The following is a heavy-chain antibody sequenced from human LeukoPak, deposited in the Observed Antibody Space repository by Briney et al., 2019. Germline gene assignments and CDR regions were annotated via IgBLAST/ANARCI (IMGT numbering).Heavy chain of an antibody. CDR3: ARDQGVVVVPAAIRAFYMDV. D-gene: IGHD2-2*02. CDR1: GYTFTGYY. Sequence: ASVKVSCKASGYTFTGYYMHWVRQAPGQGLEWMGWINPNSGGTNYAQKFQGRVTMTRDTSISTAYMELSRLRSDDTAVYYCARDQGVVVVPAAIRAFYMDVWGKGTTVTVSS. CDR2: INPNSGGT. V-gene: IGHV1-2*02. J-gene: IGHJ6*03.